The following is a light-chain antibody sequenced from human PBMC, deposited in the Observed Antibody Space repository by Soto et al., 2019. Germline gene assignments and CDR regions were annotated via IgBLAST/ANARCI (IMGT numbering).Light chain of an antibody. CDR3: QQHNSYPLT. CDR2: VAS. Sequence: DIQLTQSPSFLSASVGDRVTITCRASQGISSNLAWYQQKPGKVPKLLIYVASTLQSGVPSRFSGSGSGTEFPLTISSLQPEDLATYYCQQHNSYPLTFGGGTKVEIK. V-gene: IGKV1-9*01. CDR1: QGISSN. J-gene: IGKJ4*01.